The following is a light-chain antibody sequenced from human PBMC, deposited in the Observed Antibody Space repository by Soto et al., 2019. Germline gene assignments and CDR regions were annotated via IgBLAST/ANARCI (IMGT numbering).Light chain of an antibody. Sequence: QSVLTQPPSASGSPGQSVTISCTGTSSDVGGYNYVSWYQQHPGKAPKLMIYEVTKRPSGVPDRFSGSKSGNTAYLTVSGLQAEDEAEDYCSSFAGSNNYVFGTGTKLTVL. CDR1: SSDVGGYNY. V-gene: IGLV2-8*01. CDR3: SSFAGSNNYV. J-gene: IGLJ1*01. CDR2: EVT.